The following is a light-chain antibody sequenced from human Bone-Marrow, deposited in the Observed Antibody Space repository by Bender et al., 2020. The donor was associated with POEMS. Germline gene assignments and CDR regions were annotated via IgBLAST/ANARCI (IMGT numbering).Light chain of an antibody. V-gene: IGLV3-21*03. CDR1: NIGGKS. J-gene: IGLJ1*01. Sequence: SYIMTQPPSLSVAPGKTATITCGGNNIGGKSVHWYQQKPGQAPILVVYDDSDRPAEIPARFSGSNSGNTATLTIGGVEAGDEADYYCQVWDSSSDQYVFGTGTTLTVL. CDR3: QVWDSSSDQYV. CDR2: DDS.